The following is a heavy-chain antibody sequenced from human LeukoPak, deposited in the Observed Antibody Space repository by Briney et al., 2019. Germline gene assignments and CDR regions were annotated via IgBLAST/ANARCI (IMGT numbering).Heavy chain of an antibody. CDR1: GFTFSSYA. D-gene: IGHD4-17*01. CDR2: ISYDGSNK. V-gene: IGHV3-30-3*01. J-gene: IGHJ1*01. Sequence: GGSLRLSCAASGFTFSSYAMHWVRQAPGKGLEWVAVISYDGSNKYYADSVKGRFTISRDNSKNTLYLQMNSLRVEDTAVYYCARDLGRYGDYTPYFQHWGQGTLVTVSS. CDR3: ARDLGRYGDYTPYFQH.